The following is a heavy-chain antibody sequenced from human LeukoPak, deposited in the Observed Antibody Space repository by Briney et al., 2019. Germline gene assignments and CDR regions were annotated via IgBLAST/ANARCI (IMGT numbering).Heavy chain of an antibody. CDR3: ARLSNYGGHSGDGY. CDR2: VFYSGTT. Sequence: SETLSLTCAVYGGSFSGYYWAWIRQPPGKRLEWLGSVFYSGTTHYNPSLKSRVTISIDTSKNQFSLKLSSVTAADTSVYYCARLSNYGGHSGDGYWGQGTLVTVSS. J-gene: IGHJ4*02. V-gene: IGHV4-34*12. CDR1: GGSFSGYY. D-gene: IGHD4-23*01.